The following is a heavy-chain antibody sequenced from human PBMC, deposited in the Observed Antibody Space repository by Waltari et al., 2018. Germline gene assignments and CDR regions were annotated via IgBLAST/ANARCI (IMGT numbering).Heavy chain of an antibody. CDR3: ARDPPSRAFDI. CDR1: GFTFSSYS. CDR2: ISSSSSTI. J-gene: IGHJ3*02. V-gene: IGHV3-48*01. Sequence: EVQLVESGGGLVQPGGSLRLSCAASGFTFSSYSMNWVRQAPGKGWEWVAYISSSSSTIYDADSVKGRFTISRDNAKNSLYLQMNSLRAEDTAVYYCARDPPSRAFDIWGQGTMVTVSS.